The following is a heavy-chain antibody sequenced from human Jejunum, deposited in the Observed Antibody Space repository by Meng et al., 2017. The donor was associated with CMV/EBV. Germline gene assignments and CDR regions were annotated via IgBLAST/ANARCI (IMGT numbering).Heavy chain of an antibody. CDR2: ISLSGSTT. CDR1: RFPFRDYY. J-gene: IGHJ4*02. Sequence: SFAASRFPFRDYYLGLIPQAPGKGPEWLSYISLSGSTTHYADSVKGRFPISRDNAQNSLYLQMDSLRAEDTAVYYCARRRDYFDYWGQGARGTVSS. V-gene: IGHV3-11*01. CDR3: ARRRDYFDY.